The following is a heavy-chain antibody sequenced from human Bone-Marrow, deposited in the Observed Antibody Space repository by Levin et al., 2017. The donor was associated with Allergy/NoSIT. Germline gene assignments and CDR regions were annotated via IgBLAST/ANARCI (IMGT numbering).Heavy chain of an antibody. D-gene: IGHD4-17*01. V-gene: IGHV3-21*01. J-gene: IGHJ5*02. CDR2: ISSSSNYI. Sequence: GESLKISCAASGFTFSSYSINWVRQAPGKGLEWVSSISSSSNYIYYADSVKGRFTISRDNAKNSLYLQMNSLRAEDTAVYYCARRNGDYNSWFDPWGQGPLIPVSS. CDR3: ARRNGDYNSWFDP. CDR1: GFTFSSYS.